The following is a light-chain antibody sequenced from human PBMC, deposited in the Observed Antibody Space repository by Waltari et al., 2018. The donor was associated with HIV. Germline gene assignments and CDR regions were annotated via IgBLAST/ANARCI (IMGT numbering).Light chain of an antibody. V-gene: IGKV3-20*01. CDR2: GAS. J-gene: IGKJ1*01. Sequence: EFLLPPVPSNLSLSPGARATLSCRASQSVSRTYLAWYQQKAGQAPRLLIHGASSRATGIPDRFSGSGSGTDFTLTISRLEPEDFAVYYCQQYGRSPWTFGQGTKVEIK. CDR1: QSVSRTY. CDR3: QQYGRSPWT.